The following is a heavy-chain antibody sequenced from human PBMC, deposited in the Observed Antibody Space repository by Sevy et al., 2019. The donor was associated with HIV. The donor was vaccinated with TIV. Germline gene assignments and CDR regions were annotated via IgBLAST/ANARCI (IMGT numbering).Heavy chain of an antibody. D-gene: IGHD3-22*01. CDR1: GFKFNSHA. CDR2: ISGHGGST. CDR3: AKDSGIIPVIVVAIRY. Sequence: GGSLRLSCVDSGFKFNSHAMSWVRQAPGKGLEWVSSISGHGGSTYYADSVKGRFTISSDNSKNTVDLEMNSLRAEDTAVYYCAKDSGIIPVIVVAIRYWGQGTLVTVSS. J-gene: IGHJ4*02. V-gene: IGHV3-23*01.